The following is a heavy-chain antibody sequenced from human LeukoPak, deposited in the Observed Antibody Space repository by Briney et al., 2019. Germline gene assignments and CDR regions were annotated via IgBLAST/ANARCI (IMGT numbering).Heavy chain of an antibody. CDR1: GGSMNNSY. J-gene: IGHJ4*02. D-gene: IGHD3-22*01. CDR3: ARDKALDSDGSGFYYNRGLDC. Sequence: SETLSLTCDVSGGSMNNSYWSWIRQPAGEGLEWIGRIYATGSTDYNPSLKSRMTMSIDTSKNQFSLKLTSVTAADTAVNFCARDKALDSDGSGFYYNRGLDCWGQGTLVIVSS. CDR2: IYATGST. V-gene: IGHV4-4*07.